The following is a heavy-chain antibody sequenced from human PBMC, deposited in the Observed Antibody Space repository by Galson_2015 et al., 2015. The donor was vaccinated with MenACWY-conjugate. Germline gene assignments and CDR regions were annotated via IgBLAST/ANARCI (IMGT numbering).Heavy chain of an antibody. V-gene: IGHV3-23*01. D-gene: IGHD3-10*01. J-gene: IGHJ3*02. CDR1: GFTFSNYA. CDR2: ISDSGDTT. Sequence: SLRLSCAASGFTFSNYAMSWVRQAPGKGLEWVSTISDSGDTTYFADSVRGRFTVSRDNTKNTLYLQIHSLRAEDTAVFYCANGVYRGPVGNAFDIWGQGTMVTVSS. CDR3: ANGVYRGPVGNAFDI.